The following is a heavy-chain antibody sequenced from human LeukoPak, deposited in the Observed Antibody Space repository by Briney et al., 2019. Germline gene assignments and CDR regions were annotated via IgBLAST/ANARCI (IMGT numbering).Heavy chain of an antibody. D-gene: IGHD5-18*01. V-gene: IGHV5-51*01. CDR2: IYPGDSDT. CDR3: ARNPLRKTAMVTDAFDI. Sequence: GESLKISCKGSGYSFTSYWIGWVRQMPGKGLEWMGIIYPGDSDTGYSPSFQGQVTISADKSISTAYLQWSSLKASDTAMYYCARNPLRKTAMVTDAFDIWGQGTMVTVSS. J-gene: IGHJ3*02. CDR1: GYSFTSYW.